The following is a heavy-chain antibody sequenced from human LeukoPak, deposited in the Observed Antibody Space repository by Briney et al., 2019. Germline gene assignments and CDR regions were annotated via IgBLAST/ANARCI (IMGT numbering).Heavy chain of an antibody. CDR1: GGTFSSYA. V-gene: IGHV1-69*01. CDR2: IIPIFGTA. J-gene: IGHJ4*02. CDR3: ASRLYCSNTRCRNFPFAY. Sequence: SVKFSCKASGGTFSSYAINWVRQAPGQGLEWMGGIIPIFGTANYAQKFQDRVTITADESTSTAYMELSSLRSEDTAIYYCASRLYCSNTRCRNFPFAYWGQGTLVTVSS. D-gene: IGHD2-2*01.